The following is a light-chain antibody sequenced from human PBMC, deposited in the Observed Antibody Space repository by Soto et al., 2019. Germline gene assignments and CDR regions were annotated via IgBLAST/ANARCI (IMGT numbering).Light chain of an antibody. CDR1: QSVRSN. CDR3: QQYGSAPRT. CDR2: GAS. V-gene: IGKV3-20*01. Sequence: EIVLTQSSSAVSLSPGERATLSCRASQSVRSNLAWYQQKPGQAPRLLIYGASTRAIGIPARFSGSGSGTEFTLTISSLEPEDFAVYYCQQYGSAPRTFGQGTKV. J-gene: IGKJ1*01.